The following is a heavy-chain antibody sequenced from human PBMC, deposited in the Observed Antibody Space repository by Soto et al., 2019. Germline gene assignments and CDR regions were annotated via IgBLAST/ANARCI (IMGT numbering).Heavy chain of an antibody. CDR2: IIPILGKA. CDR1: GGTFSSYT. V-gene: IGHV1-69*08. Sequence: QVQLVQSGAEVKKPGSSVKVSCKASGGTFSSYTISWVRQAPGQGLEWMGRIIPILGKANYAQKFQGRVTITADKSTSTAYMELSSLRSEDTAGYYCARGVGPSDAFDIWGQGTMVTVSS. CDR3: ARGVGPSDAFDI. J-gene: IGHJ3*02.